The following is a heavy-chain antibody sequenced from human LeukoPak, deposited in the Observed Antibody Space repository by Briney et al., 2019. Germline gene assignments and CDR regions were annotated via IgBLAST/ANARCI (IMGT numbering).Heavy chain of an antibody. CDR2: VSATGYTT. D-gene: IGHD6-13*01. Sequence: GGTLRLSCVASGFTFSSYGMSWVRQAPGKGLEWVSYVSATGYTTSYAGSVKGRFTISRDNSKNTLYLQMNSLRAEDTAVYYCAGTWSLYDAFDIWGQGTMVTVSS. CDR3: AGTWSLYDAFDI. CDR1: GFTFSSYG. V-gene: IGHV3-23*01. J-gene: IGHJ3*02.